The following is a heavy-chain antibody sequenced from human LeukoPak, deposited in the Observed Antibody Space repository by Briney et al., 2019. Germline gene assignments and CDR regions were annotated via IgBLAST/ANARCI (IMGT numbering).Heavy chain of an antibody. CDR3: ARGSGSYIL. Sequence: PSETLSLTCAVYGGSFSGYYWSWVRQPPGKGLEWIGEINHSGSTNYNPSLKSRVTISVDTSKNQFSLKLSSVTAADTAVYYCARGSGSYILWGQGTLVTVSS. D-gene: IGHD1-26*01. CDR2: INHSGST. V-gene: IGHV4-34*01. CDR1: GGSFSGYY. J-gene: IGHJ4*02.